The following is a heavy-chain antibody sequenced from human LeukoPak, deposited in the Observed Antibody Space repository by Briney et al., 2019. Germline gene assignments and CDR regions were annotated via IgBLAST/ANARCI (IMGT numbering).Heavy chain of an antibody. CDR2: IQYSGST. CDR1: GDSINSGGYY. CDR3: ARLAMVRGLDI. J-gene: IGHJ3*02. V-gene: IGHV4-31*03. D-gene: IGHD3-10*01. Sequence: SETLSLTCSVSGDSINSGGYYWNWIRQFPGKGLEWIGYIQYSGSTRYNTSLEGRVTISLDTSKTQFSLKMTSVTAADTAVYYCARLAMVRGLDIWGQGTMVIVSS.